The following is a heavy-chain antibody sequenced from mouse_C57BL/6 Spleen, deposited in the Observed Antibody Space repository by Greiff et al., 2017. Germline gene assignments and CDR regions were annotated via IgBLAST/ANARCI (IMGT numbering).Heavy chain of an antibody. CDR1: GYAFTNYL. V-gene: IGHV1-54*01. CDR2: INPGSGGT. D-gene: IGHD1-1*01. CDR3: ARVYYYGSSY. J-gene: IGHJ4*01. Sequence: QVQLKQSGAELVRPGTSVKVSCKASGYAFTNYLIEWVKQRPGQGLEWIGVINPGSGGTNYNEKFKGKATLTADKSSSTAYMQLSSLTSEDSAVYFCARVYYYGSSYWGQGTSVTVSS.